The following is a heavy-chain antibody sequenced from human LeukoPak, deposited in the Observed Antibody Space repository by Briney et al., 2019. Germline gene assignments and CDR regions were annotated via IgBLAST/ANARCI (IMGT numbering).Heavy chain of an antibody. CDR3: AREGVGGYHEFDY. V-gene: IGHV7-4-1*01. Sequence: VASVKVSCKASGYTFTSYAMSWVRQAPGQGLEWMGWFNTNTENPTYAQGFTGRFVFSSDTSVSTAYLQIRSLKAEDTAVYYCAREGVGGYHEFDYWGQGTLVTVSS. J-gene: IGHJ4*02. CDR1: GYTFTSYA. CDR2: FNTNTENP. D-gene: IGHD5-12*01.